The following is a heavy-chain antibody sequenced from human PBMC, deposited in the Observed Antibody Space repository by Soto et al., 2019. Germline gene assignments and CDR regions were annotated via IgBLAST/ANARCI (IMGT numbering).Heavy chain of an antibody. V-gene: IGHV4-39*01. CDR3: ARGYYDSSGPQPTELSYFDY. CDR2: IYYSGST. CDR1: GGSISSYY. D-gene: IGHD3-22*01. J-gene: IGHJ4*02. Sequence: SETLSLTCTVSGGSISSYYWGWIRQPPGKGLEWIGSIYYSGSTYYNPSLKSRVTISVDTSKNQFSLKLSSVTAADTAVYYCARGYYDSSGPQPTELSYFDYWGQGTLVTVSS.